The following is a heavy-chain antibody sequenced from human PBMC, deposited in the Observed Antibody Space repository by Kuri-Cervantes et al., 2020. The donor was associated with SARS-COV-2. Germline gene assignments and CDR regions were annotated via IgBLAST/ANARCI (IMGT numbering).Heavy chain of an antibody. CDR3: ASIIGFSYGYSDY. V-gene: IGHV4-39*07. J-gene: IGHJ4*02. Sequence: SETLSLTCTAPGGSISSSSYYWGWIRQPPGKGLEWIGSIYYSGSTYYNPSLKSRVTISVDTFKNQFSLKLSSVTAADTAFYYCASIIGFSYGYSDYWGQGILVTVSS. CDR2: IYYSGST. D-gene: IGHD5-18*01. CDR1: GGSISSSSYY.